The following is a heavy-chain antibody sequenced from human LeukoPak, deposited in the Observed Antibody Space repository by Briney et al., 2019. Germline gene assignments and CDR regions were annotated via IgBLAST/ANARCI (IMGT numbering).Heavy chain of an antibody. CDR2: IYHSGST. CDR3: TREFGYCSGWLVYDAFDI. V-gene: IGHV4-4*02. Sequence: MSSGTLSLTCAVSGGSISSSNWWSWVRQPPGKGLEWIGEIYHSGSTNYNPSLKSRVTISVDKSKNQFSLKLSSVTAADTAVYYCTREFGYCSGWLVYDAFDIWGQGTMVTVSS. J-gene: IGHJ3*02. CDR1: GGSISSSNW. D-gene: IGHD6-19*01.